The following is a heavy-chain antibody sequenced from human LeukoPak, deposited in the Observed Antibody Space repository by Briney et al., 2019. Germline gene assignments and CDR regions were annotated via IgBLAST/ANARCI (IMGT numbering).Heavy chain of an antibody. Sequence: PSETLSLTCTVSGGSISSSSYYWGWIGQPPGKGLEWIGSIYYSGSTYYNPSLKSRVTISVDTSKNQFSLKLSSVTAADTAVYYCARVINDYVWGSYRYCAFDIWGQGTMVTVSS. CDR1: GGSISSSSYY. CDR2: IYYSGST. J-gene: IGHJ3*02. CDR3: ARVINDYVWGSYRYCAFDI. D-gene: IGHD3-16*02. V-gene: IGHV4-39*07.